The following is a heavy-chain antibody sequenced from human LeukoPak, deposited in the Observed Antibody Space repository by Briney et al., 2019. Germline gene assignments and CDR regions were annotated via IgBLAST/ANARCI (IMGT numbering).Heavy chain of an antibody. Sequence: GSLRLSCAASGFTFSSYNMNWVRQAPGKGLEWVSYIYISSSTIYYADSVKGRFTISRDNAKNSLYLQMNSLRAEDTAVYYCARDPPYYYDSSGYFDYWGQGTLVTVSS. CDR3: ARDPPYYYDSSGYFDY. J-gene: IGHJ4*02. CDR1: GFTFSSYN. CDR2: IYISSSTI. V-gene: IGHV3-48*04. D-gene: IGHD3-22*01.